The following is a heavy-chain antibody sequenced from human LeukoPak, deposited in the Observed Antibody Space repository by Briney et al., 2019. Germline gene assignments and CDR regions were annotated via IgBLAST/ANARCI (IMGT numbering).Heavy chain of an antibody. CDR1: GFTLSGYP. V-gene: IGHV3-48*02. D-gene: IGHD1-1*01. CDR2: TNNSSRII. Sequence: GGSLRLSCVASGFTLSGYPMNWVRQAPGKGLECISYTNNSSRIIYDADSVKGRFTISRDNAKNSLYLQMNSLRDDDTAMYYCARDQGNNWDLDYWGQGTLVTVSS. CDR3: ARDQGNNWDLDY. J-gene: IGHJ4*02.